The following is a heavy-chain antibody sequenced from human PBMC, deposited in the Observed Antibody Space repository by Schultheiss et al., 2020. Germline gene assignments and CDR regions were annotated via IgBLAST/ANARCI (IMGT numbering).Heavy chain of an antibody. CDR3: ARGRGPAAPRRLSYNWFDP. CDR2: INPNSGGT. Sequence: ASVKVSCKASGYTFTGYYMHWVRQAPGQGLEWMGWINPNSGGTNYAQKFQGRVTMTRDTSISTAYMELSSLRSEDTAVYYCARGRGPAAPRRLSYNWFDPWGQGTLVTVSS. V-gene: IGHV1-2*02. J-gene: IGHJ5*02. D-gene: IGHD2-2*01. CDR1: GYTFTGYY.